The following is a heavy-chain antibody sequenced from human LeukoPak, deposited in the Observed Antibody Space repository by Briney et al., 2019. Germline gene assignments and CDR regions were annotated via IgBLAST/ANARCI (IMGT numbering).Heavy chain of an antibody. D-gene: IGHD3-22*01. Sequence: GASVKVSCKASGGTFSSYAISWVRQAPGQGLEWMGGIIPIFGTANYAQKFQGRVTITADESTSTAYMELSSLRSEDTAVYYCARDLEYYDSSGYRASFDPWGQGTLVTVSS. V-gene: IGHV1-69*13. CDR3: ARDLEYYDSSGYRASFDP. CDR2: IIPIFGTA. J-gene: IGHJ5*02. CDR1: GGTFSSYA.